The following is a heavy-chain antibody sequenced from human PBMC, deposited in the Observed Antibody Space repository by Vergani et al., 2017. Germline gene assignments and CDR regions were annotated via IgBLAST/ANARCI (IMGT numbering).Heavy chain of an antibody. CDR1: GFTFSNAW. D-gene: IGHD5-12*01. CDR2: IKSKTDGGTT. J-gene: IGHJ4*02. CDR3: TTVTSDYVTVWVDY. Sequence: EVQLVESGGGLVKPGGSLRLSCAASGFTFSNAWMSWVRQAPGKGLEWVGRIKSKTDGGTTDYAAPVKGRFTISRDDSKNTLYLQMNSLKTEDTAVYYCTTVTSDYVTVWVDYWGQGTLVTVSS. V-gene: IGHV3-15*01.